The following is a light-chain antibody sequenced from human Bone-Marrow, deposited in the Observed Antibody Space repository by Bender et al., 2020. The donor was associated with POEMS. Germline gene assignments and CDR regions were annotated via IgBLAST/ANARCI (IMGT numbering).Light chain of an antibody. CDR2: EVS. CDR1: SSDVGGYPY. J-gene: IGLJ3*02. V-gene: IGLV2-8*01. CDR3: CSYAAINTWV. Sequence: QSALTQPPSASGSPGQSVTISCTGTSSDVGGYPYVSWYQHHPGKAPKLLIFEVSQRPSGVPDRFSGSKSGNTASLTFSGLQAEDEADYYCCSYAAINTWVFGGGTKLTVV.